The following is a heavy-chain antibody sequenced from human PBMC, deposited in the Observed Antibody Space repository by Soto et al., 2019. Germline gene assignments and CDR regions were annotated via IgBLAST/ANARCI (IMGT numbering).Heavy chain of an antibody. CDR2: ISGSGGST. D-gene: IGHD3-10*01. Sequence: GGSLRLSCAAPGFTFCSYAMSWGRQAPGEGLEWVSAISGSGGSTYYADSVKGRFTISRDNSKNTLYLQMNSLRAEDTAVYYCAMPSITMVRGVISVFDYWGQGTLVTSPQ. V-gene: IGHV3-23*01. CDR3: AMPSITMVRGVISVFDY. CDR1: GFTFCSYA. J-gene: IGHJ4*02.